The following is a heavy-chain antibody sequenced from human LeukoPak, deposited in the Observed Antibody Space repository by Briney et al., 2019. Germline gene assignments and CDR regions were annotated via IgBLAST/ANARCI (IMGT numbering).Heavy chain of an antibody. CDR1: GGTFSIYA. V-gene: IGHV1-69*05. J-gene: IGHJ4*02. Sequence: AVTVSFKASGGTFSIYAISWVRQAPGQGLEWMGGIIPIFGTANYAQKFQGRVTITTDESTSTAYMELSSLRSEDTAVYYCATEEYSSFKLDYWGQGTLVTVSS. CDR2: IIPIFGTA. D-gene: IGHD6-6*01. CDR3: ATEEYSSFKLDY.